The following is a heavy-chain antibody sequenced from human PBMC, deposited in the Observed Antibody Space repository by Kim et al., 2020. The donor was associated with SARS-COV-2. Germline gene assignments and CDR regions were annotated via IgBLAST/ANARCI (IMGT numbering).Heavy chain of an antibody. Sequence: YADSVKGRVTNSRNNSKNTRYLQMNSLRAEDTAVYYCAGDGGFGGYPFFNYWGQGTLVAVSS. D-gene: IGHD5-12*01. CDR3: AGDGGFGGYPFFNY. J-gene: IGHJ4*02. V-gene: IGHV3-33*01.